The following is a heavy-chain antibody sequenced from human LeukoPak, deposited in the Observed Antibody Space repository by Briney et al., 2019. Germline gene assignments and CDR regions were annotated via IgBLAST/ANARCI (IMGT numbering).Heavy chain of an antibody. CDR3: SRGRYYYASGRSYGLDV. V-gene: IGHV3-49*04. J-gene: IGHJ6*02. CDR2: IRSEGYGGTA. CDR1: GFTFDDYS. D-gene: IGHD3-10*01. Sequence: PGRSLRLSCSASGFTFDDYSKNWVRQAPGKGLEWVGFIRSEGYGGTADYAASVKGRFTISRDDSKNIAYLQMNGLEPADTAVYYCSRGRYYYASGRSYGLDVWGQGTTVTVSS.